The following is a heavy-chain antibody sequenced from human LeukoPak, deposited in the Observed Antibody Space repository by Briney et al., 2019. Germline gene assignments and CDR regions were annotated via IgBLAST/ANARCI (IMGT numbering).Heavy chain of an antibody. CDR1: GFSLSTSGVG. Sequence: SGPTLVNPTQTLTLTCTFSGFSLSTSGVGVGWIRQPPGKALEWLALIYWDDDKRYSPSLKSRLTITKDTSKNQVVLTMTNMDPVDTATYYCAHSRLPSVFITMVRGVIVAFDYWGQGTLVTVSS. J-gene: IGHJ4*02. CDR3: AHSRLPSVFITMVRGVIVAFDY. CDR2: IYWDDDK. D-gene: IGHD3-10*01. V-gene: IGHV2-5*02.